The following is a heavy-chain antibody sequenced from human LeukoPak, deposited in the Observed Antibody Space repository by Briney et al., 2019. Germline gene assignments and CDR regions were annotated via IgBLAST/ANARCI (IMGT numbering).Heavy chain of an antibody. CDR2: ISSSSRYI. CDR3: ARAYGIAVAGTVAADY. D-gene: IGHD6-19*01. J-gene: IGHJ4*02. V-gene: IGHV3-21*01. CDR1: GLTFSSYS. Sequence: GGSLRLSCAASGLTFSSYSMNWVRQAPGKGLEGVSSISSSSRYIYYADSVKGRFTISRDNAKNSLYLQMNSLRAEDTAVYYCARAYGIAVAGTVAADYWGQGTLATVSS.